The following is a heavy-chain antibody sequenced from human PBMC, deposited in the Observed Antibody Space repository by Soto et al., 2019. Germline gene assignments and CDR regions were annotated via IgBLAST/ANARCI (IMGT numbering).Heavy chain of an antibody. J-gene: IGHJ3*02. V-gene: IGHV3-23*01. CDR1: GFTFSSYA. D-gene: IGHD1-26*01. CDR3: AKDVARSDSGSYWQKIDAFDI. CDR2: ISGSGGST. Sequence: GGSLRLSCAASGFTFSSYAMSWVRQAPGKGLEWVSAISGSGGSTYYADSVKGRFTISRDNSKNTLYLQMNSLRAEDTAVYYCAKDVARSDSGSYWQKIDAFDIWGQGTMVTVSS.